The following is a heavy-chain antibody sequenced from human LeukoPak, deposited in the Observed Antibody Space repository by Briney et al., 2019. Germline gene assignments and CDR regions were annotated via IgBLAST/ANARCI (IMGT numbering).Heavy chain of an antibody. J-gene: IGHJ4*02. CDR3: ARVWGIAVAGGEIEY. D-gene: IGHD6-13*01. CDR2: ISSSGTTI. CDR1: GFTFSSYN. Sequence: GGSLRLSCAASGFTFSSYNMNWVRQAPGKGLEWVSYISSSGTTIYYADSVKGRFTISRDNAKNSLYLQMNSLRDEDTAGYYCARVWGIAVAGGEIEYWGQGTLVTVSS. V-gene: IGHV3-48*02.